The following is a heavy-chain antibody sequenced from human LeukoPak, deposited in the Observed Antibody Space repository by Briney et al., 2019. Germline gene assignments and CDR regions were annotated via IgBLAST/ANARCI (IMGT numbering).Heavy chain of an antibody. V-gene: IGHV3-23*01. D-gene: IGHD3-10*01. CDR2: MSDSGTNT. Sequence: GGTLRLSCGASGFTFSTYGMTWVRQAPGKGLEWVSGMSDSGTNTYYADSVKGRFTISRDNSKNTLYLQMNSLRAEDTAVYYCAKGGAVSSKSITMVRGTRRYYYYMDVWGKGTTVTVSS. CDR1: GFTFSTYG. CDR3: AKGGAVSSKSITMVRGTRRYYYYMDV. J-gene: IGHJ6*03.